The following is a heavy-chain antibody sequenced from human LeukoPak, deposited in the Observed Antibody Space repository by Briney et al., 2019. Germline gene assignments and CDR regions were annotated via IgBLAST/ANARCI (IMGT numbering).Heavy chain of an antibody. J-gene: IGHJ4*02. CDR3: ARQEFGYFWSGYQFDY. CDR1: GFTFSDYY. V-gene: IGHV3-11*04. CDR2: ISSSGSTI. D-gene: IGHD3-3*01. Sequence: PGGSLRLSCAASGFTFSDYYMSWIRQAPGKGLEWVSYISSSGSTIYYADSVKGRFTISRDNAKNSLYLQINSLRAEDTAVYYCARQEFGYFWSGYQFDYWGQGTLVTVSS.